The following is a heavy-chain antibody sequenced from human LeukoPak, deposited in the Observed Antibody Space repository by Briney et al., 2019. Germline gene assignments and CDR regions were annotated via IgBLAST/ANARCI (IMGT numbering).Heavy chain of an antibody. J-gene: IGHJ4*02. CDR3: ARVQSAYCSSSSCYGGYFDY. Sequence: ASMKVSCKASGYTFTSYAMHWVRQAPGQRPEWMGWINAGNGNTKYSQKFQGRVTITRDTSASTAYMELSSLRPEDTAVYYCARVQSAYCSSSSCYGGYFDYWGQGTLVTVSS. V-gene: IGHV1-3*01. CDR2: INAGNGNT. CDR1: GYTFTSYA. D-gene: IGHD2-2*01.